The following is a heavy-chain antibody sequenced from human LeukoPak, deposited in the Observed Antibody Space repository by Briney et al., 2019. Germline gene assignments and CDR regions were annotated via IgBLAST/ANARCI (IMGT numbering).Heavy chain of an antibody. CDR1: GYTFTSYY. J-gene: IGHJ4*02. V-gene: IGHV1-46*01. D-gene: IGHD3-10*01. CDR3: ARALVPPYYYASGELGY. Sequence: GASVKVSCKASGYTFTSYYMHWVRQAPGQGLEWMGIINPSGGSTSYAQKFQGRVTMTRDTSTSTVYMELSSLRSEDTAVYYCARALVPPYYYASGELGYWGQGTLVTVSS. CDR2: INPSGGST.